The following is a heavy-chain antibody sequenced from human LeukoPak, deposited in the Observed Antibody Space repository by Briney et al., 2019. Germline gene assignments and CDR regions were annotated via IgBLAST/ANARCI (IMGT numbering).Heavy chain of an antibody. CDR3: ARHELILGTVTLDAFDI. Sequence: GESLKISCVGSGYSFFNYWIGWVRQMPGKGLEWMGIIYPGDSDTRYSPSFQGQVTISADKSISTAYLQWSSLKASDTAMYYCARHELILGTVTLDAFDIRGQGTMVTVSS. CDR1: GYSFFNYW. J-gene: IGHJ3*02. CDR2: IYPGDSDT. D-gene: IGHD4-17*01. V-gene: IGHV5-51*01.